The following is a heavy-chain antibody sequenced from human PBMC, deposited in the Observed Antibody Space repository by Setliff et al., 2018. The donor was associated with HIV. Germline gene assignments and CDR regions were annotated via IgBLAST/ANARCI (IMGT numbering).Heavy chain of an antibody. V-gene: IGHV1-46*01. Sequence: ASVKVSCKASGYTFTNYYMHWVRQAPGQGLEWMGIINPSGGSTIYAQKFQGRVTMTRDTSTSTVYMELSSLRSEDTAVYYCARDGVVVVAASNYYFDYWGQGTLVTVSS. CDR3: ARDGVVVVAASNYYFDY. J-gene: IGHJ4*02. D-gene: IGHD2-15*01. CDR1: GYTFTNYY. CDR2: INPSGGST.